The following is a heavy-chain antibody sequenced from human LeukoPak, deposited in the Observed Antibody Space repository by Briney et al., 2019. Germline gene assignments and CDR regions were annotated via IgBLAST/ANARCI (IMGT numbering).Heavy chain of an antibody. CDR2: INPNSGGT. J-gene: IGHJ6*03. CDR3: ARDALGTMIVVVNPPYYYMDV. Sequence: ASVKVSCKASGYTFTGYYMHWVRQAPGQGLEWMGWINPNSGGTNYAQKFQGRVTITADKSTSTAYMELSSLRSEDTAVYYCARDALGTMIVVVNPPYYYMDVWGKGTTVTVSS. V-gene: IGHV1-2*02. D-gene: IGHD3-22*01. CDR1: GYTFTGYY.